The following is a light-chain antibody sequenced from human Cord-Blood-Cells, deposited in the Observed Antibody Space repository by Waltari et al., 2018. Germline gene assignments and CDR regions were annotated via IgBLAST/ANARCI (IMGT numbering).Light chain of an antibody. Sequence: EIVMTQSPATLSVSPGERATLSCRASQSVSSDLAWYQQKPGQAPRLLIYGASTRATGIPARFSGSGSGTEFTLTISSLQSEDFAVYDCQQYNNWPLYTLGQGTKLEIK. CDR1: QSVSSD. CDR2: GAS. CDR3: QQYNNWPLYT. J-gene: IGKJ2*01. V-gene: IGKV3-15*01.